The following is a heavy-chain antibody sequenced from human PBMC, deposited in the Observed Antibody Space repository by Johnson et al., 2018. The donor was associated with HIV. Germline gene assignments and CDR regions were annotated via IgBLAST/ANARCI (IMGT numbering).Heavy chain of an antibody. CDR2: ISGSGGST. CDR3: ARGGVYKQFLAFDAFDI. CDR1: GFTFDDYG. V-gene: IGHV3-20*04. D-gene: IGHD6-13*01. J-gene: IGHJ3*02. Sequence: MQLVESGGGVVRPGGSVRLSCVVEGFTFDDYGMSWVRQAPGKGLEWVSGISGSGGSTYYGDSVKGRFTISRDNSKNMLFLQMNSLRAEDTAVYYCARGGVYKQFLAFDAFDIWGQGTMVTVSS.